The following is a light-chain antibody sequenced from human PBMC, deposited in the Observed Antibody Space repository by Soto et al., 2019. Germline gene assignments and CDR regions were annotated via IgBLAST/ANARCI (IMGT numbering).Light chain of an antibody. CDR1: QSVSSS. Sequence: EIVLTQSPATLSLSPGETATLSCRASQSVSSSIAWYQQKPGQAPRLIIYDVADRATGIPARFSGSGSGTDFTLTISYLDPEDFGVYFCQQRSNWPRTFGQGTKLEIK. CDR2: DVA. V-gene: IGKV3-11*01. CDR3: QQRSNWPRT. J-gene: IGKJ2*02.